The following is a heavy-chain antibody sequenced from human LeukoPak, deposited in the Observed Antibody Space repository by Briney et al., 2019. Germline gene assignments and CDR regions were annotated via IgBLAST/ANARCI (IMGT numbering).Heavy chain of an antibody. J-gene: IGHJ4*02. Sequence: GGSLRLSCAASGFTFSSYAMHWDRQAPGKGLEWVAVISYDGSNKYYADSVKGRFTISRDNSKNTLYLQMNSLRAEDTAVYYCARDLGYSYQFDYWGQGTLVTVSS. CDR3: ARDLGYSYQFDY. D-gene: IGHD5-18*01. CDR2: ISYDGSNK. V-gene: IGHV3-30*04. CDR1: GFTFSSYA.